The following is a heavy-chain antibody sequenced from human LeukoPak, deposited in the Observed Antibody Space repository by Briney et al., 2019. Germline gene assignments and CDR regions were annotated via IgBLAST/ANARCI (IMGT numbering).Heavy chain of an antibody. Sequence: SETLSLTCTVSGYSISSGYYWGWIRQPPGQGLEWIGSIYHSGSTYYNPSLKSRVTISVDTSKNQFSLKLSSVTAADTAVYYCARMGYYYDSSGYWEYFQHWGQGTLVTVSS. J-gene: IGHJ1*01. CDR2: IYHSGST. CDR3: ARMGYYYDSSGYWEYFQH. CDR1: GYSISSGYY. V-gene: IGHV4-38-2*02. D-gene: IGHD3-22*01.